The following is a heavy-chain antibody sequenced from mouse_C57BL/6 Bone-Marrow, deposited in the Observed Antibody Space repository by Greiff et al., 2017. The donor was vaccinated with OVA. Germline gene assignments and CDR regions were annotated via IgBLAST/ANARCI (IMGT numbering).Heavy chain of an antibody. J-gene: IGHJ2*01. CDR1: GYAFSSSW. CDR2: IYPGDGDT. CDR3: ARSWTTVPFDY. Sequence: VQLQQSGPELVKPGASVKISCKASGYAFSSSWMNWVKQRPGKGLEWIGRIYPGDGDTNYNGKFKGKATLTADKSSSTAYMQLSSLTSEDSAVYVCARSWTTVPFDYWGQGTTLTVSS. D-gene: IGHD1-1*01. V-gene: IGHV1-82*01.